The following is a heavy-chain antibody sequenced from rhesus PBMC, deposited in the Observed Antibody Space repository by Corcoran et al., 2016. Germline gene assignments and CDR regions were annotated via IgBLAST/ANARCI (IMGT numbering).Heavy chain of an antibody. CDR2: ITSSGST. D-gene: IGHD3-34*01. V-gene: IGHV4-122*02. Sequence: QVQLQESGPGLVKPSETLSLTCAVSGGSITSGYYYWRWIRQPPGKGLEWIGYITSSGSTSYNPSLNSRGTFSRDTSKNQVSLKLSFVTAADTAMYDCARDYGWGDYQRALDYWGQGVLVTVSS. J-gene: IGHJ4*01. CDR3: ARDYGWGDYQRALDY. CDR1: GGSITSGYYY.